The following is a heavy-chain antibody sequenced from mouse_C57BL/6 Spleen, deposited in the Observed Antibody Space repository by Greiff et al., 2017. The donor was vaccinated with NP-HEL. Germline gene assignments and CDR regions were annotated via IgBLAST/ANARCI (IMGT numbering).Heavy chain of an antibody. CDR2: ISDGGSYT. V-gene: IGHV5-4*03. CDR3: ARGPYYGSSYSAWFAY. D-gene: IGHD1-1*01. Sequence: EVKLMESGGGLVKPGGSLKLSCAASGFTFSSYAMSWVRQTPEKRLEWVATISDGGSYTYYPDNVKGRFTISRDNAKNNLYLQMSHLKSEDTAMYYCARGPYYGSSYSAWFAYWGQGTLVTVSA. J-gene: IGHJ3*01. CDR1: GFTFSSYA.